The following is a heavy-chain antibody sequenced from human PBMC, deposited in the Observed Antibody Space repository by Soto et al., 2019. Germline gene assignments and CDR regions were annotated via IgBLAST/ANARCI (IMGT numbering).Heavy chain of an antibody. D-gene: IGHD3-10*01. Sequence: QVQLQQWGAGLLQPSETLSLTCAVYGGSFSGYQWSWIRQPPGKGLEWIGEINDSGNINYNPSLKSRVTILLDTTKKQISLKLSSVTAADSAVYYCARGLILWFGELSRRGGYYYYMDVWGKGTTVTVSS. CDR3: ARGLILWFGELSRRGGYYYYMDV. V-gene: IGHV4-34*01. CDR1: GGSFSGYQ. CDR2: INDSGNI. J-gene: IGHJ6*03.